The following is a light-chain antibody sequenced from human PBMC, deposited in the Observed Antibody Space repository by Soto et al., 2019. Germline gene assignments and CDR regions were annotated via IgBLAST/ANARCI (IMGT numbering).Light chain of an antibody. Sequence: QSALTQPASVSGSPGQSITISCTGTSSDVGGYNYVSWYQRHPGKAPKLMIYEVSNRPSGVSNRFSGSKSGNTASLTISGLQAEDEADYYCSSYTSSSTPQWVFGGGTKLTVL. V-gene: IGLV2-14*01. J-gene: IGLJ3*02. CDR1: SSDVGGYNY. CDR3: SSYTSSSTPQWV. CDR2: EVS.